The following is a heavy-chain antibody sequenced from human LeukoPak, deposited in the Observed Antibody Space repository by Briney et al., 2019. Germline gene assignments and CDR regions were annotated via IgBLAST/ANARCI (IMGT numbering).Heavy chain of an antibody. D-gene: IGHD6-19*01. CDR1: GDTVSSNSAA. CDR2: TYYRSKWYN. J-gene: IGHJ3*02. CDR3: ARASHAVAGTNTFDI. V-gene: IGHV6-1*01. Sequence: SQTLSLTCAISGDTVSSNSAAWNWTRHSPSRGLEWLGRTYYRSKWYNDYAVCVKSPITINPATSKNQFSLQLNSVTPEDYAPDYCARASHAVAGTNTFDIWGQGTMVTVSS.